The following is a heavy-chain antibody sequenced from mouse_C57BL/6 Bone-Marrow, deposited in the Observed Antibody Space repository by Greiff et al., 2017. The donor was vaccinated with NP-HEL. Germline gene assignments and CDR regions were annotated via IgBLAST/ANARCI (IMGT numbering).Heavy chain of an antibody. CDR1: GYTFTSYG. Sequence: QVQLKESGAELARPGASVKLSCKASGYTFTSYGISWVKQRTGQGLEWIGEIYPRSGNTYYNEKFKGKATLTADKSSSTAYMELRSLTSEDSAVYFCARGGVVATYNAMDYWGQGTSVTVSS. CDR2: IYPRSGNT. CDR3: ARGGVVATYNAMDY. V-gene: IGHV1-81*01. J-gene: IGHJ4*01. D-gene: IGHD1-1*01.